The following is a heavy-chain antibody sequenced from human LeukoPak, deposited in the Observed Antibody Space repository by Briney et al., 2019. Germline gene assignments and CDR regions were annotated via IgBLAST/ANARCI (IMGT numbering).Heavy chain of an antibody. Sequence: KPGGSLRLSCAASGFTFSDYAMSWVRQAPGKGLEWVSAISGSGGSTYYADSVKGRFTISRDNSKNTLSLQMNSLRAEDTAVYYCAKPLGSSGSYVYYFDYWGQGTLVTVSS. D-gene: IGHD1-26*01. CDR3: AKPLGSSGSYVYYFDY. CDR1: GFTFSDYA. CDR2: ISGSGGST. J-gene: IGHJ4*02. V-gene: IGHV3-23*01.